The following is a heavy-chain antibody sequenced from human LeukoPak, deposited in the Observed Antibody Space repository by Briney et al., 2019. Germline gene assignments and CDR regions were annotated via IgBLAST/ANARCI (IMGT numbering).Heavy chain of an antibody. J-gene: IGHJ4*02. D-gene: IGHD3-10*01. Sequence: SETLSLTCTVSGGSISSSSYYWGWIRQPPGKGLEWIGSIYYSGSTYYNPSLKSRVTISVDTSKNQFSLKLNSVTAADTAVYYCARRIYYNRIDYWGQGTLVTVSS. CDR3: ARRIYYNRIDY. V-gene: IGHV4-39*01. CDR1: GGSISSSSYY. CDR2: IYYSGST.